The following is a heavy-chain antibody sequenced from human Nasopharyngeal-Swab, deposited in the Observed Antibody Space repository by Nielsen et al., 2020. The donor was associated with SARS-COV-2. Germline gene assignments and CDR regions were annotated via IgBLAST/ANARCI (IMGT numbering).Heavy chain of an antibody. J-gene: IGHJ5*02. CDR3: ARVTLGEDSYGDNWFDP. Sequence: RQAPGKGLEWIGSIYHSGSTYYNPSLKSRVTISVGTSKNQFSLKLSSVTAADTAVYYCARVTLGEDSYGDNWFDPWGQGTLVTVSS. D-gene: IGHD5-18*01. V-gene: IGHV4-38-2*02. CDR2: IYHSGST.